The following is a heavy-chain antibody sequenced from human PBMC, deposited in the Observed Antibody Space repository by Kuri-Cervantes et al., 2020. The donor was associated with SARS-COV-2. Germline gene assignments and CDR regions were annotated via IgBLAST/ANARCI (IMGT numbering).Heavy chain of an antibody. J-gene: IGHJ4*02. D-gene: IGHD3-10*01. CDR1: GFTVSSNY. V-gene: IGHV3-53*01. CDR2: IYSGGST. CDR3: ASGPGILWFGDDY. Sequence: GESLKISCAASGFTVSSNYMSWVRQAPGKGLKWVSVIYSGGSTYYADSVKGRFTISRDNSKNTLYLQMNSLRAEDTAVYYCASGPGILWFGDDYWGQGTLVTVSS.